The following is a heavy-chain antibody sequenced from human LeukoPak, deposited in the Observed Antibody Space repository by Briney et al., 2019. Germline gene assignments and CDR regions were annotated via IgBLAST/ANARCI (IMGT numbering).Heavy chain of an antibody. D-gene: IGHD3-22*01. V-gene: IGHV1-18*01. J-gene: IGHJ1*01. CDR2: MNPNSGNT. Sequence: GASVKVSCKASGYTFTSYDINWVRQATGQGLEWMGWMNPNSGNTNYAQKLQGRVTMTTDTSTSTAYMELRSLRSDDTAVYYCARVLYYYDSSGSNEYFQHWGQGTLVTVSS. CDR3: ARVLYYYDSSGSNEYFQH. CDR1: GYTFTSYD.